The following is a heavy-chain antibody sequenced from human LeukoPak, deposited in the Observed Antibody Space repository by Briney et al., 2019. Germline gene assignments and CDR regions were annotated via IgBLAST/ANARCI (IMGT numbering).Heavy chain of an antibody. Sequence: GRSLRLSCAASGFTFSSYAMHWVRQAPGKGLEWVAVISYDGSNKYYADSVKGRFTISRDNSKNTLYLQMDSLRAEDTAVYYCAGGSNAVAGTTYYYYYMDVWGKGTTVTVSS. CDR1: GFTFSSYA. CDR2: ISYDGSNK. D-gene: IGHD6-19*01. V-gene: IGHV3-30*01. CDR3: AGGSNAVAGTTYYYYYMDV. J-gene: IGHJ6*03.